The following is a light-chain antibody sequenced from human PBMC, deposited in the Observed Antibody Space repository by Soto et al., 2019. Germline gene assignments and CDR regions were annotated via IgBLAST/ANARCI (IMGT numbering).Light chain of an antibody. V-gene: IGKV3-20*01. CDR2: GAS. CDR1: QSVTNNF. Sequence: IVLTQSPGTLSLSPGERATLSCGASQSVTNNFLAWYQQKPGQAPRLLIYGASSRATGVPDRFSGSGSGTDFTLTISRLEPGDFAVYNCQQYGTPLFTFGPGTKGDIK. CDR3: QQYGTPLFT. J-gene: IGKJ3*01.